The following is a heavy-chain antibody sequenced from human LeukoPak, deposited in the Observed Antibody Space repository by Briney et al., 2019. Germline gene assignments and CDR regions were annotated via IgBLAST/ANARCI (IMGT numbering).Heavy chain of an antibody. CDR1: GYTFTAYY. CDR3: ARRLGETSVYNYGLSLDP. J-gene: IGHJ5*02. D-gene: IGHD3-10*01. CDR2: VNPNNGGT. V-gene: IGHV1-2*02. Sequence: ASVKVSCKTSGYTFTAYYMHWVRQAPGQGLEWMGWVNPNNGGTTYSRRFQGRVIMTRDTSTSTAYLDLSRLSSDDMAVYYCARRLGETSVYNYGLSLDPWGQGTLLTVSS.